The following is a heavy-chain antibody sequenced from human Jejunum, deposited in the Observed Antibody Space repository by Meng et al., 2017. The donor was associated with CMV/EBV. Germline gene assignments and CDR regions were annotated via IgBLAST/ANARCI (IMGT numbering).Heavy chain of an antibody. Sequence: VSCDSISSGDSYWSWIRQPPGQGLEWIGYIYESGSTSYNPSLESRVTISVDTSKNQFSLKVMSVTAADTAVYYCAREGTNSYYFDYWGQGTLVTVSS. CDR1: CDSISSGDSY. CDR3: AREGTNSYYFDY. CDR2: IYESGST. J-gene: IGHJ4*02. D-gene: IGHD1-14*01. V-gene: IGHV4-30-4*01.